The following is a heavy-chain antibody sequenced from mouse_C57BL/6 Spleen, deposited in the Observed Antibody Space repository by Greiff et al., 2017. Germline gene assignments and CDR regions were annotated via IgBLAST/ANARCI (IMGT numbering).Heavy chain of an antibody. CDR1: GYAFTNYL. D-gene: IGHD2-1*01. J-gene: IGHJ3*01. CDR2: FNPGSGGT. CDR3: ASPFYYGNWFAY. Sequence: QVQLQQSGAELVRPGTSVKVSCKASGYAFTNYLIEWVKQRPGQGLEWIGVFNPGSGGTNYNEKFKGKATLTADKSSSTAYMQLSSLTSEDSAVYFCASPFYYGNWFAYWGQGTLVTVSA. V-gene: IGHV1-54*01.